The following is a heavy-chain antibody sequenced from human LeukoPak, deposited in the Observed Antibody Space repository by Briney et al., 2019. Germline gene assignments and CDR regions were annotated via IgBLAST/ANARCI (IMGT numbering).Heavy chain of an antibody. CDR1: GYSFTGYY. D-gene: IGHD3-22*01. CDR2: INPNSGAT. V-gene: IGHV1-2*02. CDR3: ARGVVIITPHFDF. J-gene: IGHJ4*02. Sequence: GESLKVSCKASGYSFTGYYIHWVRQAPGQGLEWMGWINPNSGATNYAQKFQGRVTMTRDTSVSTAYMELSSLRSDDTAVYFCARGVVIITPHFDFWGQGTLVTVSS.